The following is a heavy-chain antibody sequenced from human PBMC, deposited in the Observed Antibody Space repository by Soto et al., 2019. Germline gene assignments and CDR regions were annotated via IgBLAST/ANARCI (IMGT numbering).Heavy chain of an antibody. J-gene: IGHJ3*01. CDR3: VREGSGWYSRGSFDF. CDR1: GFTFSNDA. CDR2: ISGSGGGA. Sequence: TVGSLRLSCAVSGFTFSNDAMNWVRQARGKGLEWVSGISGSGGGAYYADSVQGRFTISRDNSKNTLYLQMNSLRAEDTAIYYCVREGSGWYSRGSFDFWGRGTMVTVSS. V-gene: IGHV3-23*01. D-gene: IGHD6-19*01.